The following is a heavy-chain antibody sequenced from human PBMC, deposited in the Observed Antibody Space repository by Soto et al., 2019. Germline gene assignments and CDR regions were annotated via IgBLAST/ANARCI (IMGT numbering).Heavy chain of an antibody. D-gene: IGHD6-19*01. CDR3: ARDGAVAGNTNFDY. V-gene: IGHV1-3*01. Sequence: ASVKVSCKASGYTFTNYAIHWVRQGPGQRLEWMGWINAGNGKTKYSQKFQGRVTITRDTSASTAYMELSSLRSEGTAVYYCARDGAVAGNTNFDYWGQGTLVTVSS. CDR2: INAGNGKT. J-gene: IGHJ4*02. CDR1: GYTFTNYA.